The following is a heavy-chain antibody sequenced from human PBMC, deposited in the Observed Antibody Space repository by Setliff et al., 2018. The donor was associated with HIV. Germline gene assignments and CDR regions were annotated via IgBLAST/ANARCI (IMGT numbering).Heavy chain of an antibody. CDR1: GYTFTNYA. CDR2: INAGNGNT. D-gene: IGHD2-2*01. J-gene: IGHJ4*02. Sequence: ASVKVSCKASGYTFTNYAMHWVRQAPGQRLEWMGWINAGNGNTKYSQKFQGRVTITWDTSGSTACMELSGLRFEDTSVYYCARESTCSSTSCPKVLDYWGQGTLVTVSS. V-gene: IGHV1-3*01. CDR3: ARESTCSSTSCPKVLDY.